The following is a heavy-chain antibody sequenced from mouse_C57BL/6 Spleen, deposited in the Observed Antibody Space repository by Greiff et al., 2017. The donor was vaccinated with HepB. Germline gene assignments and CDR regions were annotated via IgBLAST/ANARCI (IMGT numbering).Heavy chain of an antibody. D-gene: IGHD3-2*02. CDR3: ARQLRPSYYYAMDY. CDR1: GYTFTSYW. Sequence: QVQLKQPGAELVRPGSSVKLSCKASGYTFTSYWMDWVKQRPGQGLEWIGNIYPSDSETHYNQKFKDKATLTVDKSSSTAYMQLSSLTSEDSAVYYCARQLRPSYYYAMDYWGQGTSVTVSS. V-gene: IGHV1-61*01. CDR2: IYPSDSET. J-gene: IGHJ4*01.